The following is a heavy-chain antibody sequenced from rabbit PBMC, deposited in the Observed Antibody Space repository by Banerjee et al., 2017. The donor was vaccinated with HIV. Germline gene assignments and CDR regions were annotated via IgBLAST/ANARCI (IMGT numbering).Heavy chain of an antibody. CDR1: GFDFSSNA. Sequence: QEQLVESGGGLVQPEGSLTLTCKASGFDFSSNATCWVRQAPGKGPEWIACIYNSDGSTYYASWVNGRFTISRSTSLNTVTLQMTSLTAADTATYFCARIITIPYYFNLWGPGTLVTVS. CDR3: ARIITIPYYFNL. D-gene: IGHD2-1*01. V-gene: IGHV1S47*01. CDR2: IYNSDGST. J-gene: IGHJ4*01.